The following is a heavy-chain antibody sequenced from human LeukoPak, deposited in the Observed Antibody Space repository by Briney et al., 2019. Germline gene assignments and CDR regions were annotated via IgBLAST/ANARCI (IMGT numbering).Heavy chain of an antibody. V-gene: IGHV3-7*01. J-gene: IGHJ4*02. CDR1: GFTSTTHW. Sequence: PGRSLRPSCVVSGFTSTTHWMTWARHPPGKGLEWVANIKQDVSEKDYVDSVKGRFTISRDNAKNSLYLQMNSLRAEDTAVYYCARGLWTVDNWGQGGLVAVSS. D-gene: IGHD2-21*01. CDR2: IKQDVSEK. CDR3: ARGLWTVDN.